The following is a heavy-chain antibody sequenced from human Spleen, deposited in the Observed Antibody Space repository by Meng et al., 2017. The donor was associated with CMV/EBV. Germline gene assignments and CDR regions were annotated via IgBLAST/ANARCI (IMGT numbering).Heavy chain of an antibody. D-gene: IGHD3-16*01. CDR1: GGSFSGYY. CDR2: INHSGST. V-gene: IGHV4-34*01. J-gene: IGHJ4*02. CDR3: AAIHLGGY. Sequence: SETLSLTCAVYGGSFSGYYWSWIRQPPGKGLEWIGEINHSGSTNYNPSLKSRVTISVDTSKNQFSLKLSSVTAADTAVYYCAAIHLGGYWGQGTLVTVSS.